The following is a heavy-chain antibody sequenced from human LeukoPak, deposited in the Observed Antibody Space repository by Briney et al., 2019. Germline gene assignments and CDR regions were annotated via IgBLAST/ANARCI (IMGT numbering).Heavy chain of an antibody. J-gene: IGHJ4*02. CDR3: ARESCTNGVCYFDY. Sequence: ASVKVSCKASGYTFTGYYMHWVRQAPGQGLEWMGWINPNSGGTNYAQKFQGRVTMTRDTSISTAYMELSRLRSDDTAVYYCARESCTNGVCYFDYWGQGTLVTVSS. CDR1: GYTFTGYY. V-gene: IGHV1-2*02. CDR2: INPNSGGT. D-gene: IGHD2-8*01.